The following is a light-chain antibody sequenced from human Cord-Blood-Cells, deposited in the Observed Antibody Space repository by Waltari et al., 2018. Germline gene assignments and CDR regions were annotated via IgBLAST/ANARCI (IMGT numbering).Light chain of an antibody. V-gene: IGKV3-11*01. CDR1: QSVSSY. CDR3: QQRSNWPPS. Sequence: EIVLTQSPATLSLSPGERATLSCRASQSVSSYLAWYQQKPGQAPRLLIYDASNRATCIPARFSGSGSETDFTLTISSLEPEDFAVYYCQQRSNWPPSFGQGTKVEIK. J-gene: IGKJ1*01. CDR2: DAS.